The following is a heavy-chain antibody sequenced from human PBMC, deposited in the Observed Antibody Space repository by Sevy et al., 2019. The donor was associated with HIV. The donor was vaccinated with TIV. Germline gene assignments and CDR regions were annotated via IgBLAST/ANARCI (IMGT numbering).Heavy chain of an antibody. D-gene: IGHD3-22*01. CDR2: ISSRSSYI. V-gene: IGHV3-11*05. Sequence: RGYLRLSCAASGFIFSDYDMNWVRQAPGKGLEWISVISSRSSYIKYADSLKGRVTISRCNANNSLFLHFNSLRAEDTAVYYCPRAVDYYDIGGLHYWGQGALVSVSS. J-gene: IGHJ4*02. CDR1: GFIFSDYD. CDR3: PRAVDYYDIGGLHY.